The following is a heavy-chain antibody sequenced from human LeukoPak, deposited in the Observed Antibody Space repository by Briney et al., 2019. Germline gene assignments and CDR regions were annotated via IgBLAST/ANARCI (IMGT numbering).Heavy chain of an antibody. CDR3: ARGLGDFWSGFRQNWFDP. CDR2: IYTSGST. J-gene: IGHJ5*02. D-gene: IGHD3-3*01. CDR1: GGSISSGSYY. Sequence: PSQTLSLTCTVSGGSISSGSYYWSWIRHPAGKGLEWIGRIYTSGSTNYNPSLKSRVTISVDTSKNQFSLKLSSVTAADTAVYYCARGLGDFWSGFRQNWFDPWGQGTLVTVSS. V-gene: IGHV4-61*02.